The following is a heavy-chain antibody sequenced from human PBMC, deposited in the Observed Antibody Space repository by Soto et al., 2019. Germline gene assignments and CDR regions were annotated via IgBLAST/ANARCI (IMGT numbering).Heavy chain of an antibody. J-gene: IGHJ3*02. D-gene: IGHD2-15*01. Sequence: SETLSLTCAVYGGSFSGYYWSWIRQPPGKGLEWIGEINHSGSTNYNPSLKSRVTISVDTSKNQFSLKLSSVTAADTAVYYCARVRCSGGSCYWNDAFDIWGQGTMVTVSS. CDR1: GGSFSGYY. V-gene: IGHV4-34*01. CDR2: INHSGST. CDR3: ARVRCSGGSCYWNDAFDI.